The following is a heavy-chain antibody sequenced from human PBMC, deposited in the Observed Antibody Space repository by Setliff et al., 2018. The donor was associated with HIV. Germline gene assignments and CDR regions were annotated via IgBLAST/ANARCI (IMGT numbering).Heavy chain of an antibody. V-gene: IGHV4-59*01. Sequence: SETLSLTCTVSGGSISSSYWSWIRQPPGKGLEWIGYIYYSGSTNYNPSLKSRVTISVDTSKNQFSLKLSSVTAAATAVYYCARARTPYYYDSSAYYFNYYYMDVWGKGTTVTVSS. J-gene: IGHJ6*03. CDR2: IYYSGST. D-gene: IGHD3-22*01. CDR3: ARARTPYYYDSSAYYFNYYYMDV. CDR1: GGSISSSY.